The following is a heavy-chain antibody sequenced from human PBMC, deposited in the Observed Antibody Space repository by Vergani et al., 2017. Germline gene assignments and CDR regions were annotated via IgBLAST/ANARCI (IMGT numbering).Heavy chain of an antibody. V-gene: IGHV1-69*17. D-gene: IGHD3-16*02. CDR3: ARDGEFFGRSQLRLGELSLYYFDY. Sequence: QVQLVQSGAEVKKPGSSVKVSCKASGGTFSSYAISWVRQAPGQGLEWMGGIIPIFGIANYAQKFQGRVTITADKSTSTAYMELSSLRSEDTAVYYCARDGEFFGRSQLRLGELSLYYFDYWGQGTLVTVSS. CDR2: IIPIFGIA. J-gene: IGHJ4*02. CDR1: GGTFSSYA.